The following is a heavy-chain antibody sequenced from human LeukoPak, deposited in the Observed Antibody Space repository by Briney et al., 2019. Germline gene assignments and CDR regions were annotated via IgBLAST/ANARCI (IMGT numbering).Heavy chain of an antibody. Sequence: PSETLSLTCTVSGGSISSYYWSWIRQPPGKGLEWIGYIYYSGSTNYNPSLKSRVTISVDTSKNQFSLKPSSVTAADTAVYYCARAPYSYGRPFDYWGQGTLVTVSS. CDR1: GGSISSYY. D-gene: IGHD5-18*01. CDR3: ARAPYSYGRPFDY. CDR2: IYYSGST. V-gene: IGHV4-59*01. J-gene: IGHJ4*02.